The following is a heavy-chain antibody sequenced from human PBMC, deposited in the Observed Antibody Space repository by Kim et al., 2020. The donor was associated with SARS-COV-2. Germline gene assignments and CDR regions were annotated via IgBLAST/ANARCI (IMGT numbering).Heavy chain of an antibody. V-gene: IGHV4-39*01. J-gene: IGHJ5*02. Sequence: SETLSLTCTVSGGSISSSSYYWGWIRQPPGKGLEWIGSIYYSGRTYYNPSLKSRVTISVDTSKNQFSLKLSPVTAAGTAVYYCASHAFVTVTPYMEEGSVPVLAFDPWGQGTLVTVSS. CDR1: GGSISSSSYY. CDR2: IYYSGRT. CDR3: ASHAFVTVTPYMEEGSVPVLAFDP. D-gene: IGHD4-4*01.